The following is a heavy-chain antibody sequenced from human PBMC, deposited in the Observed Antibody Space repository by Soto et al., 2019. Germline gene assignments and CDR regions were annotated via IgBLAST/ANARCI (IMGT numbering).Heavy chain of an antibody. CDR3: ARDLGRPSHCYMGCVDDRFDP. V-gene: IGHV1-69*01. CDR1: GGTFSSYA. D-gene: IGHD2-2*02. J-gene: IGHJ5*02. CDR2: IIPIFGTA. Sequence: QVQLVQSGAEVKKPGSSVKVSCKASGGTFSSYAISWVRQAPGQGLEWMGGIIPIFGTANYAQKLQGRVTITADESTSTADMELSSLRSEDTAVYYCARDLGRPSHCYMGCVDDRFDPWGQGTLVTVSS.